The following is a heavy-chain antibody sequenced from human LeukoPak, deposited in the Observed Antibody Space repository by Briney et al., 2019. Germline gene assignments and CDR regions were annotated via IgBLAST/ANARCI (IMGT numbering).Heavy chain of an antibody. CDR1: GYIFTSYG. CDR2: ISAYNGNT. V-gene: IGHV1-18*01. CDR3: AKDPPHSSGPNSPCFEF. Sequence: ASVKVSCKASGYIFTSYGISWVRQAPGQGLEWMGWISAYNGNTNYAQQLQGRVTMTTDTSTSTAYMELRSLRSDDTAVYYCAKDPPHSSGPNSPCFEFWGQGTLVSVSS. J-gene: IGHJ4*02. D-gene: IGHD6-19*01.